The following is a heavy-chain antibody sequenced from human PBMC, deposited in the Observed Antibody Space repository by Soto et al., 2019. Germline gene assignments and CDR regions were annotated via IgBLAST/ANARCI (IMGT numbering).Heavy chain of an antibody. CDR1: GFSFRKNV. D-gene: IGHD2-8*01. CDR2: ITGSGRDT. CDR3: AKNGLDNSPSAIDS. V-gene: IGHV3-23*01. Sequence: GGSLRLSCAASGFSFRKNVLSWVRQAPGKALDWVSGITGSGRDTYYADSVKGRFTISRDNSKNMVFLQMNSLRAEDTALYYCAKNGLDNSPSAIDSWGPGTPVTVSS. J-gene: IGHJ4*02.